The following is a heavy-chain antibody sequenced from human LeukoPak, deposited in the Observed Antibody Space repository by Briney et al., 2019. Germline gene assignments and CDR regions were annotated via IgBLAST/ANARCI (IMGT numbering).Heavy chain of an antibody. J-gene: IGHJ3*02. CDR3: ARAFGDYPITAAFEM. D-gene: IGHD4-17*01. Sequence: GASVKVSCKASGYTFTSYGISWVRQAPGQGLEWMGWISGYNGNTNYAQNLQGRVTMTTDTSTSTAYMELRSLRSDDTALYYCARAFGDYPITAAFEMWGQGTMVTVSS. CDR2: ISGYNGNT. CDR1: GYTFTSYG. V-gene: IGHV1-18*01.